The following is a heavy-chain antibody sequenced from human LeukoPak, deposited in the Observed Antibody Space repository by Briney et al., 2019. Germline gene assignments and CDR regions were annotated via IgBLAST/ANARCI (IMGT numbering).Heavy chain of an antibody. D-gene: IGHD2-2*01. V-gene: IGHV3-23*01. CDR2: ISGRRDST. J-gene: IGHJ4*02. CDR3: AKARIVVVPAAYFDY. CDR1: GFTFSSYG. Sequence: PGGSLRLSCAASGFTFSSYGMSWVRQAPGKGLEWVSTISGRRDSTYYADSVKGRFTISRDNSKNTLYLQMNSLRAEDTAVYYCAKARIVVVPAAYFDYWGQGTLVTVSS.